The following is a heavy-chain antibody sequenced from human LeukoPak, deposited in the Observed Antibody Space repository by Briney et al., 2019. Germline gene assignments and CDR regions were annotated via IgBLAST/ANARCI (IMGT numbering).Heavy chain of an antibody. CDR2: IRSKAYGGTT. CDR1: GFTFGDYA. CDR3: TRDRGVASGSYYY. D-gene: IGHD1-26*01. J-gene: IGHJ4*02. V-gene: IGHV3-49*04. Sequence: GGSLRLSCTASGFTFGDYAMSWVRQAPGKGLEWVGFIRSKAYGGTTEYAASVKGRFTISRDDSKSIAYLQMNSLKIENTAVHYCTRDRGVASGSYYYWGQGTLVTVSS.